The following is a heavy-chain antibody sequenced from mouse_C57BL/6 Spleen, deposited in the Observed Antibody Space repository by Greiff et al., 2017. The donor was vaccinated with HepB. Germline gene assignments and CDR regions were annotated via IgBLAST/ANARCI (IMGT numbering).Heavy chain of an antibody. CDR2: IYPGSGNT. CDR1: GYTFTDYY. D-gene: IGHD4-1*01. V-gene: IGHV1-76*01. J-gene: IGHJ3*01. Sequence: VQLQQSGAELVRPGASVKLSCKASGYTFTDYYINWVKQRPGQGLEWIARIYPGSGNTYYNEKFKGKATLTAEKSSSTAYMQLSSLTSEDSAVYFCARSPLTGTLAYWGQGTLVTVSA. CDR3: ARSPLTGTLAY.